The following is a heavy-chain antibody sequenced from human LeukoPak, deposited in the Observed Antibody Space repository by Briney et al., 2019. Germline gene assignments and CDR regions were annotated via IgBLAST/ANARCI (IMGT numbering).Heavy chain of an antibody. Sequence: GGSLRLSCAASGFTSSSYAMSWVRQAPGKGLEWVSAISSSGGSTYYADSVKGRFTISRDNAKNSLYLQMNSLRAEDTAVYYCAKDRALGSGSYYYMDVWGKGTTVTISS. CDR3: AKDRALGSGSYYYMDV. CDR1: GFTSSSYA. V-gene: IGHV3-23*01. J-gene: IGHJ6*03. CDR2: ISSSGGST. D-gene: IGHD3-10*01.